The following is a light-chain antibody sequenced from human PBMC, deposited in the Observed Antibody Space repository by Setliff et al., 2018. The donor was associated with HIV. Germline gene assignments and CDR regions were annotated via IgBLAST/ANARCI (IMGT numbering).Light chain of an antibody. CDR1: SSDVGSFNL. CDR3: SSYAITNTLP. V-gene: IGLV2-14*02. J-gene: IGLJ1*01. CDR2: EVR. Sequence: SALTQSASVSGSPGQSITISCTGTSSDVGSFNLVSWYQQHPGKAPKLMIYEVRNRPSGVSNRFSGSKSGNTASLTISGLQTEDEADYYCSSYAITNTLPFGTGTKVTVL.